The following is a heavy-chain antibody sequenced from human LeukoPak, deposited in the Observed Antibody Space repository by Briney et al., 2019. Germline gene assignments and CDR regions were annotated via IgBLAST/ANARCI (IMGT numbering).Heavy chain of an antibody. CDR2: INWNGGSI. CDR3: ARGRSTFDY. V-gene: IGHV3-20*04. CDR1: GFTFDDYG. Sequence: GGSLKLSCAVSGFTFDDYGMSWVRQAPGKGLEWVSGINWNGGSIGYADSVKGRFTISRDNVKNSLYLQMNSLRAEDTALYYCARGRSTFDYWGQGTLVTVSS. J-gene: IGHJ4*02. D-gene: IGHD2-2*01.